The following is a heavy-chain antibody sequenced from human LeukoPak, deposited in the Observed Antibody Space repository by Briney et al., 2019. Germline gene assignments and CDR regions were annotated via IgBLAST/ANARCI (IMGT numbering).Heavy chain of an antibody. CDR2: ISGSGTTT. Sequence: GGSLRLSCAASGFTFSSYAMSWVRQAPGKGLEWVSTISGSGTTTYYADSVKGRFTISRDNSKNTLYLQMNSLRAEDTAVYYCTKRPVVVITTPYFDSWGQGTLVTVSS. D-gene: IGHD3-22*01. CDR1: GFTFSSYA. V-gene: IGHV3-23*01. CDR3: TKRPVVVITTPYFDS. J-gene: IGHJ4*02.